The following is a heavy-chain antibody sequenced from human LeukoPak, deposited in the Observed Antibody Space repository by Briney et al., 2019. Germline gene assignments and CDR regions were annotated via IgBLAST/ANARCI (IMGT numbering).Heavy chain of an antibody. CDR2: INAGNGNT. Sequence: ASVKVSCKASGYTFTSYAMHWVRQAPGQRLEWMGWINAGNGNTKYSQKFQGRVTITRDTSASTAYMELSSLRSEDTAVYYCARIAYYGSASYYYYGMDVWGQGTTVTVSS. CDR3: ARIAYYGSASYYYYGMDV. J-gene: IGHJ6*02. CDR1: GYTFTSYA. D-gene: IGHD3-10*01. V-gene: IGHV1-3*01.